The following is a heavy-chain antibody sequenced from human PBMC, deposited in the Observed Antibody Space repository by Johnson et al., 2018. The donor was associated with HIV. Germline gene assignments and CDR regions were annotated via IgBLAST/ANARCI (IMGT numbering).Heavy chain of an antibody. Sequence: EVQLVESGGGLVLPGGSLRLSCAVSGFTFTDHYMDWVRQAPGKGLEWVGRIRNKANSYTTEYAASVKGRFTILRDDSKNSMYRPMNSRKTEDTGVYYCARGGEKGAFDIWGQWTMVTVSS. CDR1: GFTFTDHY. J-gene: IGHJ3*02. V-gene: IGHV3-72*01. CDR2: IRNKANSYTT. CDR3: ARGGEKGAFDI. D-gene: IGHD7-27*01.